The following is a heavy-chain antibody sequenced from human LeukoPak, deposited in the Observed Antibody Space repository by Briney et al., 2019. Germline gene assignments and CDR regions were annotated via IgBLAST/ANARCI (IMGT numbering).Heavy chain of an antibody. V-gene: IGHV1-18*01. CDR2: ISAYNGNT. Sequence: EASVKVSCKASGGTFSSYAISWVRQAPGQGLEWMGWISAYNGNTNYAQKLQGRVTMTTDTSTSTAYMELKSLRSDDTAVYYCARFPDWFDPWGQGTLVTVSS. CDR1: GGTFSSYA. CDR3: ARFPDWFDP. J-gene: IGHJ5*02.